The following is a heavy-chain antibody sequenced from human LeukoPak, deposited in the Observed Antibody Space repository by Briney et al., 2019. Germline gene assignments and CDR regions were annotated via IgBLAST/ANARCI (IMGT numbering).Heavy chain of an antibody. V-gene: IGHV3-33*06. CDR1: GFTFSSYG. CDR2: IWYDGSNK. CDR3: AKLDDILTGYSRTLFDY. Sequence: GGSLRLSCAASGFTFSSYGMHWVRQAPGKGLEWVAVIWYDGSNKYYADSVKGRFTISRDNSKNTLYLQMNSLRAEDTAVYYCAKLDDILTGYSRTLFDYWGQGTLVTVSS. D-gene: IGHD3-9*01. J-gene: IGHJ4*02.